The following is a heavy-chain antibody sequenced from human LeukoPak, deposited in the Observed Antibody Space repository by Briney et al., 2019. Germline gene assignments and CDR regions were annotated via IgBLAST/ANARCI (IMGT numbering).Heavy chain of an antibody. J-gene: IGHJ4*02. CDR1: GDSLNSGNYY. Sequence: SETLSLTCTVSGDSLNSGNYYWTWIRQHPGKGLEWVGYIFTSGNTYYNPSLKGRLLTSVDTSKSQFSLRLTSGTAADTAVYYCARATLRGDPFDFWGQGIQVTVSS. CDR2: IFTSGNT. CDR3: ARATLRGDPFDF. D-gene: IGHD2-21*02. V-gene: IGHV4-31*03.